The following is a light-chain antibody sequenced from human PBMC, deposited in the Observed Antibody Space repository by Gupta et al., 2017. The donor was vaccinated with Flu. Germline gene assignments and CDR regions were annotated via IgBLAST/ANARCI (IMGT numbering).Light chain of an antibody. V-gene: IGKV3-15*01. CDR2: GAS. CDR3: QHDEDWPPRT. CDR1: QSVGDN. J-gene: IGKJ1*01. Sequence: VMTQSPATLSVSPGQSATLSCRASQSVGDNVDWYQQKRGQAPRLLIYGASTRATGIPARFSGSGYGTEFTLTISSRQSDDFAFYYCQHDEDWPPRTFGQGT.